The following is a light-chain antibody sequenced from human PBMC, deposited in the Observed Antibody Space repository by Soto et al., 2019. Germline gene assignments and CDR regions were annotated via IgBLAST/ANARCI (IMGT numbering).Light chain of an antibody. Sequence: QSVLTQPPSASGTPGQRVTISCSGSSSNIGSNYVYWYHHLPGTAPKLLIYRNNQRPSGVPDRFSGSKSGTSASLAISGLRSEDEADYYCAAWDDSLSVVVFGEGTKVTVL. J-gene: IGLJ2*01. CDR1: SSNIGSNY. CDR3: AAWDDSLSVVV. V-gene: IGLV1-47*01. CDR2: RNN.